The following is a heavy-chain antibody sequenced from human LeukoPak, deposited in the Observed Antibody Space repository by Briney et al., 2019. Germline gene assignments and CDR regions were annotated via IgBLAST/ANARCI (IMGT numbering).Heavy chain of an antibody. V-gene: IGHV4-39*01. Sequence: SETLSLTCTVSGGSISSSSYYWGWIRQPPGKGLEWIGSIYYSGSTYYNPSLKSRVTISVDTSKNQFSLKLSSVTVADTAVYYCAGTDGDYYDSSGPIVDYWGQGTLVTVSS. CDR1: GGSISSSSYY. D-gene: IGHD3-22*01. CDR3: AGTDGDYYDSSGPIVDY. CDR2: IYYSGST. J-gene: IGHJ4*02.